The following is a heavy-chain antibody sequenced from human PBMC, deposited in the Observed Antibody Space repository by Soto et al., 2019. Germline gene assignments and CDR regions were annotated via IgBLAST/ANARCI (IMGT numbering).Heavy chain of an antibody. CDR2: ISAYNGNT. V-gene: IGHV1-18*01. Sequence: ASVKVSCKASGYTFTSFGISWVPQAPGQGLEWMGWISAYNGNTNYAQKLQGRVTMTTDTSTSTAYMELRSLRSDDTAVYYCARGFYGSGSYQFDYWGQGTLVTVSS. CDR1: GYTFTSFG. J-gene: IGHJ4*02. CDR3: ARGFYGSGSYQFDY. D-gene: IGHD3-10*01.